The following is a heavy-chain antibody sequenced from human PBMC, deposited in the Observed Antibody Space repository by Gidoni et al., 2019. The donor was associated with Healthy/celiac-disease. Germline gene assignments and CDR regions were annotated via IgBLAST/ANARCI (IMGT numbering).Heavy chain of an antibody. V-gene: IGHV3-66*02. CDR1: GFTVSSHY. CDR3: ARDPTLNDAFDI. J-gene: IGHJ3*02. D-gene: IGHD3-16*01. Sequence: EVQLVESGGGLVQPGGSLRLSCAASGFTVSSHYMSWVRQAPGKGLEWVSVIYIGGSTYYADSVKGRFTISRDNSKNTLYLQMNSLRAEDTAVYYCARDPTLNDAFDIWGQRAMVTVSS. CDR2: IYIGGST.